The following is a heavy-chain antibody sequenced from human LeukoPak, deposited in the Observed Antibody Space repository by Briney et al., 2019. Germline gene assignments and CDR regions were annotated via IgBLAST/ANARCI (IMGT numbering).Heavy chain of an antibody. Sequence: SETLSLTCTVSGGSISYYYWSWIRQPPGKGLEWIGYIYYSGSTNYNPSLKSRVTISVDTSKNQFSLKLSSVTAADTAVYYCARAPYSSAVSYFDYWGQGTLVTVSS. CDR3: ARAPYSSAVSYFDY. CDR2: IYYSGST. J-gene: IGHJ4*02. CDR1: GGSISYYY. V-gene: IGHV4-59*01. D-gene: IGHD6-19*01.